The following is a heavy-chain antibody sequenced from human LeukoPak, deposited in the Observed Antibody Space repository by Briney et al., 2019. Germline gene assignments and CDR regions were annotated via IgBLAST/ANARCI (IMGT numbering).Heavy chain of an antibody. J-gene: IGHJ4*02. CDR2: IRTRSGTI. CDR3: ARSHIVEVTAGDY. V-gene: IGHV3-11*04. D-gene: IGHD2-21*02. Sequence: GGSLRLSCAASGFTFSDYYMSWIRQDPGEGLEWVSYIRTRSGTIYYAESVMGRFTISRDNAQNSLYLQMNSLRAEDTTVYYCARSHIVEVTAGDYWGQGTLVTVSS. CDR1: GFTFSDYY.